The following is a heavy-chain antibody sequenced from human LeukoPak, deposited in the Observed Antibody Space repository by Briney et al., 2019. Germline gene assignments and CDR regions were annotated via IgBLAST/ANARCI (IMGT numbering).Heavy chain of an antibody. CDR3: ARQPKSCAPGIFITGKACWFDS. CDR2: IYYSGTT. Sequence: SETLSLTCTVSGGSISSTSYYWGWIRQPPGKGPEWIGSIYYSGTTYPNPSLKSRVTISVDTSKNQFSLKLSSVTAADTAVYFCARQPKSCAPGIFITGKACWFDSWGQGTLVTVSP. CDR1: GGSISSTSYY. J-gene: IGHJ5*01. D-gene: IGHD3-10*01. V-gene: IGHV4-39*01.